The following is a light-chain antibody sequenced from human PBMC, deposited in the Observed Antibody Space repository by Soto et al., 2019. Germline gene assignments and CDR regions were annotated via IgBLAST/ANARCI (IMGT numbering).Light chain of an antibody. Sequence: QSALTQPASVSGSLGQSIIISCTGTSSDVGGYDYVSWYQQYPGKAPKLMIYDVSNRPSGISNRFSGSKSGNTASLTISGLQADDEADYYCCSYTKTTTLRVFGGGTKLTVL. J-gene: IGLJ2*01. CDR2: DVS. CDR1: SSDVGGYDY. V-gene: IGLV2-14*03. CDR3: CSYTKTTTLRV.